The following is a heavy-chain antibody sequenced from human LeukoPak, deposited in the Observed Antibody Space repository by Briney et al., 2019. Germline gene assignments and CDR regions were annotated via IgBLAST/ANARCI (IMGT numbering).Heavy chain of an antibody. CDR3: ARASGSYFSYYYYGMDV. CDR2: INHSGST. CDR1: GGSFSGYY. D-gene: IGHD1-26*01. V-gene: IGHV4-34*01. Sequence: SETLSLTCGVYGGSFSGYYWSWIRQPPGKGLEWIGEINHSGSTNYNPSLKSRVTISVDTSKNQFSLKLSSVTAADTAVYYCARASGSYFSYYYYGMDVWGQGTTVTVSS. J-gene: IGHJ6*02.